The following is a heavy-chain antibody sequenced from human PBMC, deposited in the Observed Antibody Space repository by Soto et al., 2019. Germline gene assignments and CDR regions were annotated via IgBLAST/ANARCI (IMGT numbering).Heavy chain of an antibody. D-gene: IGHD3-3*01. J-gene: IGHJ5*02. Sequence: SGPTLVNPTDTLTLTCTVSGFSLRNARMGVSWIRQPPGKALEWLAHIISNDEKSYSTSLKSRLTISKDTSKSQVVLTMTNMDPVDTATYYCARFSGNYDFWRGYYKVWFDPWGQGTLVTVSS. V-gene: IGHV2-26*01. CDR3: ARFSGNYDFWRGYYKVWFDP. CDR1: GFSLRNARMG. CDR2: IISNDEK.